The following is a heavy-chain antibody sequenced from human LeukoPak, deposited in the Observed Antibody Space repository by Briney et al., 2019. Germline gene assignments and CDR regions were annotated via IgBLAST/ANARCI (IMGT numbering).Heavy chain of an antibody. V-gene: IGHV4-4*02. D-gene: IGHD6-25*01. CDR3: AREAAGQWFDP. CDR2: IYHSGST. Sequence: PSETLSLTCAVSGDSISSSSWWNWVRQPPGKGLEWIGEIYHSGSTNYNPSLKSRVTMSLDKSKNQFSLKLTSVTAADTAVYYCAREAAGQWFDPWGQGTLVTVSS. J-gene: IGHJ5*02. CDR1: GDSISSSSW.